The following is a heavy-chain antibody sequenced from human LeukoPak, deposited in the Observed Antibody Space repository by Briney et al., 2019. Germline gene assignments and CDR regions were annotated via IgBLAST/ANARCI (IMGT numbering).Heavy chain of an antibody. D-gene: IGHD3-3*01. V-gene: IGHV3-7*03. CDR2: IKQDGSEK. CDR1: GFTFSSYW. Sequence: GVSLRLSCAASGFTFSSYWMSWVREAPGKGLEWVAHIKQDGSEKYYVDSVKGGYTISRDNAKNSLYLQMNSLRAEDTAVYYCARVRPDTIFGVVRYYYYYGMDVWGQGTTVTVSS. CDR3: ARVRPDTIFGVVRYYYYYGMDV. J-gene: IGHJ6*02.